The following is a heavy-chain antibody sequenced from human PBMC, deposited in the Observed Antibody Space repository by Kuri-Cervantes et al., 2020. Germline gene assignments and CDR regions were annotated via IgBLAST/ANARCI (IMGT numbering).Heavy chain of an antibody. CDR2: ISWNSGNI. CDR3: AKNSDSSSWSFGLYYYMDV. Sequence: SLKISCAASGFSFDDYAMHWVRQAPGKGLEWVSGISWNSGNIGYADSVKGRFTISRDNAKNSLYLQMNSLRAEDTALYYCAKNSDSSSWSFGLYYYMDVWGKGTTVTVSS. D-gene: IGHD6-13*01. V-gene: IGHV3-9*01. CDR1: GFSFDDYA. J-gene: IGHJ6*03.